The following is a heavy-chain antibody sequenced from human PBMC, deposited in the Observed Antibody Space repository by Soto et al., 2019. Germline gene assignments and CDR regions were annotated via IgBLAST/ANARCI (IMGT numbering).Heavy chain of an antibody. CDR1: GFTFSNYA. CDR2: ISYDGSNK. Sequence: QVQLVESGGGVVQPGRSLRLSCAASGFTFSNYAIHWVRQAPGQGLEWVTVISYDGSNKYYAHFVKGRFTISRDNSKNTLYLQMNSLRAEDTAVYYCARAPHYYDSSGYDYWGQGTLVTVSS. CDR3: ARAPHYYDSSGYDY. D-gene: IGHD3-22*01. J-gene: IGHJ4*02. V-gene: IGHV3-30-3*01.